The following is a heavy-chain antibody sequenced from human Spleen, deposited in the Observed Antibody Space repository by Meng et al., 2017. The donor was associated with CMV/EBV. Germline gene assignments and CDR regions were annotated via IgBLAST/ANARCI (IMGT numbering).Heavy chain of an antibody. CDR2: INPKNGDT. CDR1: GYRFHGFY. CDR3: TRRPLGSTRPFDY. Sequence: KTSGYRFHGFYIRWVRRAPGQGLEWMGLINPKNGDTNYAQRFEGRVSMTTDTSITTVYMELSSLRFDDTAFYYCTRRPLGSTRPFDYWGQGTLVTVSS. D-gene: IGHD1-26*01. V-gene: IGHV1-2*06. J-gene: IGHJ4*02.